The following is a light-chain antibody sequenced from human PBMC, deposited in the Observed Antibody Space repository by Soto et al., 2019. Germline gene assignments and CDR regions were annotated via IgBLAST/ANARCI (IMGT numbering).Light chain of an antibody. V-gene: IGLV2-14*01. J-gene: IGLJ1*01. CDR3: TSYTTSSTYV. CDR1: SSDVGGYNY. Sequence: QSALTQPASVSGSPGQSITISCTGTSSDVGGYNYVSWYQQHPGKAPKLMIYEVSNRPSGVSNRSSGSKSGNTASLPISGLQAEDEADYYCTSYTTSSTYVFGTGTKLTVL. CDR2: EVS.